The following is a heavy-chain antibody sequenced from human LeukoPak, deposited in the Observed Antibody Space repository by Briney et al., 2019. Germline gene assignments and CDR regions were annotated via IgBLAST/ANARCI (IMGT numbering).Heavy chain of an antibody. CDR3: ARWHDYVWGSYRFYYGMDV. CDR1: GGSFSGYY. Sequence: SETLSLTCAVCGGSFSGYYWSWIRQPPGKGLEWIGEINHSGSTNYNPSLKSRVTISVDTSKNQFSLKLSSVTAADTAVYYCARWHDYVWGSYRFYYGMDVWGQGTTVTVSS. D-gene: IGHD3-16*02. CDR2: INHSGST. V-gene: IGHV4-34*01. J-gene: IGHJ6*02.